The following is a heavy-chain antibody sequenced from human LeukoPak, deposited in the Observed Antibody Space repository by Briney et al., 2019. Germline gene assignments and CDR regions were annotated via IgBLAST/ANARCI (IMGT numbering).Heavy chain of an antibody. Sequence: ASVKVSCKASGYTFTSYGISWVRQAPGQGLEWMGWINPNSGGTNYAQKFQGRVTMTRDTSISTAYMELSRLRSDDTAVYYCARVRSGRGSDAFDIWGQGTMVTVSS. V-gene: IGHV1-2*02. D-gene: IGHD6-25*01. CDR1: GYTFTSYG. CDR2: INPNSGGT. J-gene: IGHJ3*02. CDR3: ARVRSGRGSDAFDI.